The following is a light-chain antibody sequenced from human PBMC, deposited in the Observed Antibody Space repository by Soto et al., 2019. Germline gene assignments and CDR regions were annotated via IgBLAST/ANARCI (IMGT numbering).Light chain of an antibody. CDR3: QQYNNWPGT. J-gene: IGKJ1*01. Sequence: EIVMTQSAATLTVCPGERATLSCRASQSVSSNLAWYQQKPGQAPRLLIYGASTRATGIPARFSGSGSGTEFTPTISSLQSEDFAVYYCQQYNNWPGTFGQGTKVEIK. V-gene: IGKV3-15*01. CDR2: GAS. CDR1: QSVSSN.